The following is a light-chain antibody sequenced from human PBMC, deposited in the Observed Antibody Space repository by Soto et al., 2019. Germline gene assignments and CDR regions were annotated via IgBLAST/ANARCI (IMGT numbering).Light chain of an antibody. V-gene: IGKV3-20*01. J-gene: IGKJ2*01. Sequence: EIVLTQSPGTLTLSPWERATLSCRSSQSVRSSSLAWYQQKVGQAPRLLIHGASSRATGIADRFSGSGSGTDFTLTISRLEPEDSAVYYCQQYGNAPPYTFGQGTKLEIK. CDR2: GAS. CDR1: QSVRSSS. CDR3: QQYGNAPPYT.